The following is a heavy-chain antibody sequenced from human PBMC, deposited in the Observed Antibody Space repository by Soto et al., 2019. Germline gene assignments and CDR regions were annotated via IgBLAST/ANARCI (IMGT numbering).Heavy chain of an antibody. CDR1: GGIFSTYA. CDR3: ARDRDDYGSGNYYNRIDF. Sequence: QMQLVQSGAEVKKPGSSVKVSSKASGGIFSTYAISWLRQAPGQGLEWMGGIIPIFGTPNYAQRFQGRVTITADESTSTAYMELSRLRSEDTAVYYCARDRDDYGSGNYYNRIDFWGQGTLVTVSS. V-gene: IGHV1-69*01. CDR2: IIPIFGTP. J-gene: IGHJ4*02. D-gene: IGHD3-10*01.